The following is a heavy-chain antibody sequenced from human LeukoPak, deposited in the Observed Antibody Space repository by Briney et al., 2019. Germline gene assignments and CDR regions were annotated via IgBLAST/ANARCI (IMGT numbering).Heavy chain of an antibody. Sequence: SETLSLTCTVSGGSISSHYWSWIRQPPGKGLEWIGYISYTGSTNYNPSLKSRVTISVDTPKTQFSLRLTSVTAADTAVYYCGIRDTSDYYVFWGQGTLVTVSS. D-gene: IGHD3-22*01. V-gene: IGHV4-59*08. CDR3: GIRDTSDYYVF. J-gene: IGHJ4*02. CDR1: GGSISSHY. CDR2: ISYTGST.